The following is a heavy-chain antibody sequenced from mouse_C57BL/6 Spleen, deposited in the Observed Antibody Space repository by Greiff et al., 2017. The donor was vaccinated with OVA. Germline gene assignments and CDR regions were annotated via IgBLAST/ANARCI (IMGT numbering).Heavy chain of an antibody. CDR2: IYPGSGNT. Sequence: VQLQQSGPELVKPGASVKISCKASGYSFTSYYIHWVKQRPGQGLEWIGWIYPGSGNTKYNEKFKGKATLTADTSSSTAYMQLSSLTSEDSAVYYCAREVGLRYYFDYWGQGTTLTVSS. D-gene: IGHD2-4*01. CDR3: AREVGLRYYFDY. CDR1: GYSFTSYY. J-gene: IGHJ2*01. V-gene: IGHV1-66*01.